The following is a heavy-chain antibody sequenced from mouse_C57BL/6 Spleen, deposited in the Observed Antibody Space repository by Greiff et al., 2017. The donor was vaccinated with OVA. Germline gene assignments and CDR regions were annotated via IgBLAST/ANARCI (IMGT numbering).Heavy chain of an antibody. J-gene: IGHJ2*01. Sequence: VKVVESGAELVKPGASVKISCKASGYAFSSYWMNWVKQRPGKGLEWIGQIYPGDGDTNYNGKFKGKATLTADKSSSTAYMQLSSLTSEDSAVYFCARNYYGSSWYYFDYWGQGTTLTVSS. CDR1: GYAFSSYW. CDR3: ARNYYGSSWYYFDY. V-gene: IGHV1-80*01. D-gene: IGHD1-1*01. CDR2: IYPGDGDT.